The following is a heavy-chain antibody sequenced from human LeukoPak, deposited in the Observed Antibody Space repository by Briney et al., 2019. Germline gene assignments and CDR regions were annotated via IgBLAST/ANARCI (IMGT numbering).Heavy chain of an antibody. V-gene: IGHV4-59*01. J-gene: IGHJ4*02. CDR3: ARGDYYDSSGRN. D-gene: IGHD3-22*01. Sequence: SETLSLTCAVYGGSFSGYYWSWIRQPPGKGLEWIGYIYYSGSTNYNPSLKSRVTKSVDTSKNQFSLKLSSVTAADTAVYYCARGDYYDSSGRNWGQGTLVTVSS. CDR2: IYYSGST. CDR1: GGSFSGYY.